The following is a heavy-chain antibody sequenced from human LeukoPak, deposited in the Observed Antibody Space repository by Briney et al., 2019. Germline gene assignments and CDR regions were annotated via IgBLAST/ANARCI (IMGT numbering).Heavy chain of an antibody. V-gene: IGHV3-7*01. J-gene: IGHJ4*02. CDR2: IKQDGSEK. Sequence: SGGSLRLSWAASGFTFSSYWMSWVRQAPGKGLEWVANIKQDGSEKYYVGSVKGRFTISRDNAKKSLYLQLNSLRAEDTAVYYCASDSPWDYWGQGTLVTVSS. CDR3: ASDSPWDY. CDR1: GFTFSSYW.